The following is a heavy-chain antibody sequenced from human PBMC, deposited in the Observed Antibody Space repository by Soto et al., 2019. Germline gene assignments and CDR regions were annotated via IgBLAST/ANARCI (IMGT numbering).Heavy chain of an antibody. CDR1: GFTFSDYG. D-gene: IGHD3-3*01. Sequence: QLQLVESGGGVVQPGRSLRLSCAASGFTFSDYGMHWVRQAPGTGLEWVAVISYDGSDKYYADSVKGRFTISRDNSKNRLYLQMNSLRVEDTAVYYCATMERLFDYWGQGTLVTVSS. J-gene: IGHJ4*02. CDR3: ATMERLFDY. V-gene: IGHV3-30*03. CDR2: ISYDGSDK.